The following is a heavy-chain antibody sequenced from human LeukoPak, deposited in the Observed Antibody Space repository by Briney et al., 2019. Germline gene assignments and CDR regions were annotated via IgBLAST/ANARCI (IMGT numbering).Heavy chain of an antibody. CDR1: GYTFTGYY. CDR2: INPNSGGT. Sequence: ASVKVSCKASGYTFTGYYMHWVRQAPGQGLEWMGWINPNSGGTNYAQKFQGRVTMTRDTSISTAYMELSRLRSDDTAVYYCARGPYYYDSSGYWDPIWGQGTLVTVSS. V-gene: IGHV1-2*02. J-gene: IGHJ4*02. D-gene: IGHD3-22*01. CDR3: ARGPYYYDSSGYWDPI.